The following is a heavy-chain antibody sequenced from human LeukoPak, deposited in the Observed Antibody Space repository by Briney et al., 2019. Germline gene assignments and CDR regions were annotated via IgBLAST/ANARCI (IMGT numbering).Heavy chain of an antibody. CDR2: IRNKANNYAT. Sequence: GGSLRLSCAASGFTFSDHYMDWVRQAPGKGLEWVGRIRNKANNYATEYAASVKGRFTISRDDSENSLYLQLNSLKTEDTAVYDCARAGTSYRSGVNDCWGQGTLVTVSS. V-gene: IGHV3-72*01. D-gene: IGHD1-7*01. CDR3: ARAGTSYRSGVNDC. CDR1: GFTFSDHY. J-gene: IGHJ4*02.